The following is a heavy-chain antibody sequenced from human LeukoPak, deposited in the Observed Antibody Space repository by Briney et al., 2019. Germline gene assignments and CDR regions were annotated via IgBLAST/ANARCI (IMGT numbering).Heavy chain of an antibody. CDR2: INPNSGGT. Sequence: ASVKVSCKASGYTFTAYYMHWVRQAPGQGLEWIGWINPNSGGTNSSQKFQDRVTLTRDTSISTAYMELSRLRSDDTAVYYCARGPPYSSGWYAPFYGMDVWGQGTTVTVSS. D-gene: IGHD6-19*01. CDR3: ARGPPYSSGWYAPFYGMDV. J-gene: IGHJ6*02. V-gene: IGHV1-2*02. CDR1: GYTFTAYY.